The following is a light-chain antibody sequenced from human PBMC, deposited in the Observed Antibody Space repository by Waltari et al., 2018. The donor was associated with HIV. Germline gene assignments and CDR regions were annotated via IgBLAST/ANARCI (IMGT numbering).Light chain of an antibody. V-gene: IGLV2-11*01. J-gene: IGLJ2*01. Sequence: QSALPQPRSVSGSPGQSVTISCTGTSGDVGGYNFFSWYQKPPGKAPKLIIYDVNRRPSGVPHRFSGSKSGNTASLTISGLQADDEADYYCCSFAGTYSLFGGGTKLTVL. CDR2: DVN. CDR3: CSFAGTYSL. CDR1: SGDVGGYNF.